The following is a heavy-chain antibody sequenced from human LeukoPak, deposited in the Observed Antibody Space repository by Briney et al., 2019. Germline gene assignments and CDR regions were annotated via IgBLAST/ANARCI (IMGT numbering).Heavy chain of an antibody. Sequence: GSLRLSCAASGFTFSRHGMNWVRQAPGQGLEWVSSISESGSITDYADSVRGRFTIYRDNSKNTLSLQMTSLRAEDTALYYCARDRAGGAGDAFDIWGQGTTVTVSS. CDR3: ARDRAGGAGDAFDI. CDR2: ISESGSIT. V-gene: IGHV3-23*01. D-gene: IGHD1-14*01. CDR1: GFTFSRHG. J-gene: IGHJ3*02.